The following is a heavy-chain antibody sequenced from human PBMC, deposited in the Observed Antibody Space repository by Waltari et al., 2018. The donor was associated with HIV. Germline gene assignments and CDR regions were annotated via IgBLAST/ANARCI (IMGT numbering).Heavy chain of an antibody. CDR2: RNTNRGAT. V-gene: IGHV1-2*02. J-gene: IGHJ5*02. Sequence: QVQLVQSGAEVKTPGASVKVSCKASGYTFTGYYMHWVRQAPGQGLEWMGVRNTNRGATNHAQTVQGRVTMTRDTSSSTAYTGLNSLRSHDTAVYYCARPLPYCSTSSCPYFDPWGQGTLVTVSS. CDR1: GYTFTGYY. CDR3: ARPLPYCSTSSCPYFDP. D-gene: IGHD2-2*01.